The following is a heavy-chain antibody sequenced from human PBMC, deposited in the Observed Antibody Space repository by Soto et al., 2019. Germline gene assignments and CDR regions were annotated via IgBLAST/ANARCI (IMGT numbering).Heavy chain of an antibody. CDR2: IIPLFGTA. D-gene: IGHD2-2*01. V-gene: IGHV1-69*06. CDR1: GGTFSSYA. J-gene: IGHJ5*02. CDR3: ARGEYQLSEQLWFDP. Sequence: QVQLVQSGAEVKKPGSSVKVSCKASGGTFSSYAISWVRQAPGQGLGWMGGIIPLFGTANYAQKFQGRVTITADKSTSTAYMELSSLRSEDTAVYYCARGEYQLSEQLWFDPWGQGTLVTVSS.